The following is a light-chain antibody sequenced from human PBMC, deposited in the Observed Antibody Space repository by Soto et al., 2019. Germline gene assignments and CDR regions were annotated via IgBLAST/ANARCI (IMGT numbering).Light chain of an antibody. CDR3: QQSYSSHALT. CDR2: GAS. Sequence: SQSPSSLSASVGDRVTITCRASHNIDKYLNWYQQKPGKAPKILIYGASNLQSGDPSRFSGSGSGTEFTLTISSLHPEDFASYNCQQSYSSHALTFGGGTKGDIK. V-gene: IGKV1-39*01. J-gene: IGKJ4*01. CDR1: HNIDKY.